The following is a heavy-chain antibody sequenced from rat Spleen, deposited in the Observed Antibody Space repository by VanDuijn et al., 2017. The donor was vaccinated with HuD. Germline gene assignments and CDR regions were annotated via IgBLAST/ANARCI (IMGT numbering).Heavy chain of an antibody. CDR3: ARPDSSHIFAY. CDR2: ITNSAGST. D-gene: IGHD1-2*01. V-gene: IGHV5-31*01. Sequence: EVQLVESGGGLVQPGRSLKLSCVASGFTFKNYWMTWIRQAPGKGLEWVASITNSAGSTYYPDSVKGRFTISRDTAKSTLYLQMNSLRSEDTATYYCARPDSSHIFAYWGQGTLVTVSS. CDR1: GFTFKNYW. J-gene: IGHJ3*01.